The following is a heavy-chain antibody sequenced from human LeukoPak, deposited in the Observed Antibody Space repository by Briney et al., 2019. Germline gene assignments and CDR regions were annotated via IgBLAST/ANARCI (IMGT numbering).Heavy chain of an antibody. Sequence: GASVKVSCKASGYTFTSYYMHWVRQAPGQGLEWMGIINPSGGSTSYAQKFQGRVTMTRDTSTSTVYMELSSLRSEDTAVYYCARALIVVVPAARPDAFDTWGQGTMVTVSS. J-gene: IGHJ3*02. V-gene: IGHV1-46*01. D-gene: IGHD2-2*01. CDR3: ARALIVVVPAARPDAFDT. CDR1: GYTFTSYY. CDR2: INPSGGST.